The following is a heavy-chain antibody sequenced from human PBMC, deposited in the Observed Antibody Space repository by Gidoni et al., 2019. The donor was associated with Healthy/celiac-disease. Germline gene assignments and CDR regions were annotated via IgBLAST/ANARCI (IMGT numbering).Heavy chain of an antibody. J-gene: IGHJ4*02. Sequence: GRFTISRDNSKNTLYLQMNSLRAEDTAVYYCAKDRVAAGSGWYFDYWGQGTLVTVSS. CDR3: AKDRVAAGSGWYFDY. D-gene: IGHD6-19*01. V-gene: IGHV3-23*01.